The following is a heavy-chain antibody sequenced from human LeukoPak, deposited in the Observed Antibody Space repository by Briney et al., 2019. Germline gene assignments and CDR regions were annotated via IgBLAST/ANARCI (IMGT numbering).Heavy chain of an antibody. CDR1: GFTFSSYS. V-gene: IGHV3-21*01. CDR2: ISSSSSYI. D-gene: IGHD5-18*01. Sequence: GGPLRLSCAASGFTFSSYSMNWVRQAPGKGLEWVSSISSSSSYIYYADSVKGRFTISRDNAKNSLYLQMNSLRAEDTAVYYCARDSRIQLWLNWGQGTLVTVSS. CDR3: ARDSRIQLWLN. J-gene: IGHJ4*02.